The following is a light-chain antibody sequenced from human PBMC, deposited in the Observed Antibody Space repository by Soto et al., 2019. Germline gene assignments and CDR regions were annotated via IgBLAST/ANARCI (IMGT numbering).Light chain of an antibody. V-gene: IGLV1-51*01. CDR1: TSNIGNNY. CDR3: ATWDSSLRAYV. J-gene: IGLJ1*01. CDR2: DYN. Sequence: QSVLTQPPSVSAAPGQKVTISCSGSTSNIGNNYVSWYQHLPGAAPKLLIYDYNRRPSGIPDRFSGSRSGTLATLGITGLQTGDEADYYCATWDSSLRAYVFGAGTKPTVL.